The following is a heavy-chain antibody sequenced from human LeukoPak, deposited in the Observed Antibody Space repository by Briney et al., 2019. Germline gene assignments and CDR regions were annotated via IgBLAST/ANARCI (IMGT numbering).Heavy chain of an antibody. CDR2: IIPIFGTA. D-gene: IGHD5-24*01. J-gene: IGHJ4*02. Sequence: ASVKVSCKASGGTFSSYAISWVRQAPGQGLEWMGGIIPIFGTANYAQKFQGRVTITTDESTSTAYKELSSLRSEDTAVYYCARAGLEMATITSFDYWGQGTLVTVSS. CDR1: GGTFSSYA. CDR3: ARAGLEMATITSFDY. V-gene: IGHV1-69*05.